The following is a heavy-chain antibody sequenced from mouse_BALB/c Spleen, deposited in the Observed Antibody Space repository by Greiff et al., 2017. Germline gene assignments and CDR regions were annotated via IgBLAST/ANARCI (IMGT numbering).Heavy chain of an antibody. Sequence: VQLQQSGAELVKPGASVKLSCTASGFNIKDTYMHWVKQRPEQGLEWIGRIDPANGNTKYDPKFQGKATITAYTSSNTAYLQLSSLTSEDTAVYYCAREWVITTEGFAYWGQGTLVTVSA. CDR2: IDPANGNT. V-gene: IGHV14-3*02. CDR1: GFNIKDTY. J-gene: IGHJ3*01. D-gene: IGHD1-1*01. CDR3: AREWVITTEGFAY.